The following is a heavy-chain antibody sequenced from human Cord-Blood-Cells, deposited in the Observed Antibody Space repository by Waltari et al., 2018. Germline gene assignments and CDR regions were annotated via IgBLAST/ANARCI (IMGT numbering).Heavy chain of an antibody. CDR2: INHSGST. CDR1: GGAFIGYY. J-gene: IGHJ3*02. CDR3: ASAYYDFWSGYYPQDAFDI. Sequence: VQLQQWGAGLLMPSETLSLTCAVYGGAFIGYYWSWFAKPPGQGLQWIGEINHSGSTNYNPSLKSRVTISVDTSKNQFSLKLSSVTAADTAVYYCASAYYDFWSGYYPQDAFDIWGQGTMVTVSS. D-gene: IGHD3-3*01. V-gene: IGHV4-34*01.